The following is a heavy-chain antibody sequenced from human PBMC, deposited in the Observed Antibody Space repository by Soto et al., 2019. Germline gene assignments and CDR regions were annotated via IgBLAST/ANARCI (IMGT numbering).Heavy chain of an antibody. CDR3: ARCVRQLDLGYDYYSMDV. J-gene: IGHJ6*02. CDR1: GFPFSKNW. V-gene: IGHV3-74*01. CDR2: INTDGSST. Sequence: GGSLRLSCAVSGFPFSKNWMHWVRQAPGKGLVRVSRINTDGSSTTYAASVKSRFTISRDNAKNPVYLQLSSMRAEDTAVYSFARCVRQLDLGYDYYSMDVGGQGTTVTVSS. D-gene: IGHD6-6*01.